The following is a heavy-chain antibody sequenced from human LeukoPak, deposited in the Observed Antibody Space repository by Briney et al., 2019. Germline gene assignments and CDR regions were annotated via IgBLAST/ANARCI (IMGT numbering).Heavy chain of an antibody. CDR1: GYTFTSYY. CDR2: INPSGGST. CDR3: ARGEAPRGSSHNWFDP. J-gene: IGHJ5*02. D-gene: IGHD1-26*01. Sequence: GASVKVSCKASGYTFTSYYMHWVRQAPGQGLEWMGIINPSGGSTSYAQKFQGRVTMTRDTSTSTVYMELSNLRSEDTAVYYCARGEAPRGSSHNWFDPWGQGTLVTVSS. V-gene: IGHV1-46*01.